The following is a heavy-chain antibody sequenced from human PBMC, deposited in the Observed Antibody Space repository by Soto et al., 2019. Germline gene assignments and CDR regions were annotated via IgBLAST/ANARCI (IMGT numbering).Heavy chain of an antibody. CDR3: ARETWKLPYNWNHGVHFDY. CDR2: IIPIFGTA. D-gene: IGHD1-20*01. V-gene: IGHV1-69*06. J-gene: IGHJ4*02. CDR1: GGTFSSYA. Sequence: QVQLVQSGAEVKKPGSSVKVSCKASGGTFSSYAISWVRQAPGQGLEWMGGIIPIFGTANYAQKFQGRVTITADKSTSTAYMELSSLRSEDTAVYYCARETWKLPYNWNHGVHFDYWGQGTLVTVSS.